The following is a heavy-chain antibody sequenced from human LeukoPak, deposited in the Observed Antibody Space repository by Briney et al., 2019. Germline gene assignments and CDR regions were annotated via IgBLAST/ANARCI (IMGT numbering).Heavy chain of an antibody. D-gene: IGHD6-19*01. J-gene: IGHJ4*02. CDR1: GFSFSSHW. CDR3: LYSTGWYGGPDY. V-gene: IGHV3-7*01. CDR2: IERDGSET. Sequence: GGSLRLSCAGSGFSFSSHWMTWVRQAPGKGLEWVANIERDGSETYYVDSVKGRFTISRDNAKNSLYLQMSSLRADDTADCARLYSTGWYGGPDYWGQGTLVAVSS.